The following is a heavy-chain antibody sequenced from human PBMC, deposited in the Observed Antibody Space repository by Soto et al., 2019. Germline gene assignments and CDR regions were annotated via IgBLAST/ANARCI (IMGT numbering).Heavy chain of an antibody. CDR1: GGSISISSLY. D-gene: IGHD3-10*01. J-gene: IGHJ2*01. Sequence: LKLQESGPGLVKPSETLSLTCTVSGGSISISSLYWAWFRQPPGKGLGWIGSLYYSGSTYYNPSLKSRVTISVDTSKNQFSLKLTSVTAADTAVYYCARLYGSGSYPWYFDLWGRGTLVTVSS. CDR2: LYYSGST. CDR3: ARLYGSGSYPWYFDL. V-gene: IGHV4-39*01.